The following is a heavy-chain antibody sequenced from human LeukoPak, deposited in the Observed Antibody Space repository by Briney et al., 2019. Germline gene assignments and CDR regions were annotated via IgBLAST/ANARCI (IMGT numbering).Heavy chain of an antibody. J-gene: IGHJ3*02. CDR2: ISSGSNYI. D-gene: IGHD3-9*01. Sequence: GVSLRLSCAVSGFTFSSYSMIWVRQAPGKGLEWVSSISSGSNYIYYADSMKGRFTISRDNAKNSLYLQMNSLRAEDTAVYYCARAPPYYDIHRDAFDIWGQGTMVTVSS. CDR1: GFTFSSYS. CDR3: ARAPPYYDIHRDAFDI. V-gene: IGHV3-21*01.